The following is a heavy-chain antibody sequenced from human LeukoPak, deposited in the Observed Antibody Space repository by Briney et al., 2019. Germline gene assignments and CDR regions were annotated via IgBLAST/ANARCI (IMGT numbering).Heavy chain of an antibody. J-gene: IGHJ3*02. CDR3: ASTRDTLISASDI. CDR2: IYPEDSDT. CDR1: GHRLATYW. D-gene: IGHD2-15*01. V-gene: IGHV5-51*01. Sequence: GESLKTSCQNSGHRLATYWIAWVRQMPGKGLEWMGIIYPEDSDTRYGPSFQGQVTISADKSIDTAYLQWNSLKTSDTAMYYCASTRDTLISASDIWGQGTMVTVSS.